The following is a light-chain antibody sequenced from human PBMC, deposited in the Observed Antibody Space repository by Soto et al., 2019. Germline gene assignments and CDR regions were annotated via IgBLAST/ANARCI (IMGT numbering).Light chain of an antibody. CDR2: GAS. V-gene: IGKV3-20*01. J-gene: IGKJ1*01. CDR1: QNIGSLY. Sequence: EIVLTQSPATLSLSPGDRATLSCRASQNIGSLYLAWYQQKPGQAPILLLYGASTRASGVPDRFSGSGSGTDFALTISRLEPEDFAVYYCQQYSRSLPWTFGQGTKVEIK. CDR3: QQYSRSLPWT.